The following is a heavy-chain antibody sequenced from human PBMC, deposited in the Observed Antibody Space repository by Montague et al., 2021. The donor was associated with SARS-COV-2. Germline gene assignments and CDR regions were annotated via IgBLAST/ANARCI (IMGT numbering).Heavy chain of an antibody. CDR2: IWYDGSNE. V-gene: IGHV3-33*01. CDR1: GFIFSSYG. D-gene: IGHD1-26*01. Sequence: SLRLSCAASGFIFSSYGMHWVRQAPAKGLEWVAHIWYDGSNENYLDSVKGRFTISRDNFKNTLYLQMNSLRAEDTAIYYCARGCVGGYYFDYWGQGTLVTVSS. CDR3: ARGCVGGYYFDY. J-gene: IGHJ4*02.